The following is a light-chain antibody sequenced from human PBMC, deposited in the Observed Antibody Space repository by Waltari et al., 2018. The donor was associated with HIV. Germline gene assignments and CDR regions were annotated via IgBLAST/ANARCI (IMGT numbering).Light chain of an antibody. CDR3: QQYNDFPT. Sequence: DIQMTQSPSSLSASIGDRVIITCQASQDISKYLNWYQQKPGKAPQLLIYDASNLDTGVPSRFNGSGSGTDFTFTILSLQPEDIATYYGQQYNDFPTFGGGTKVDMK. CDR1: QDISKY. CDR2: DAS. J-gene: IGKJ4*01. V-gene: IGKV1-33*01.